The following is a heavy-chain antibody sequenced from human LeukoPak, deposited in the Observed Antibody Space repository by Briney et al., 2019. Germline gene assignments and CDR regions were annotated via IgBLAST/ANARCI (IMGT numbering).Heavy chain of an antibody. J-gene: IGHJ5*02. V-gene: IGHV1-2*02. CDR2: INPNSGGT. CDR1: GYTFTGYY. CDR3: ARAKKVGNWFDP. Sequence: ASVKVSCKASGYTFTGYYMPWVRQAPGQGLEWMGWINPNSGGTNYAQKFQGRVTMTRDTSISTAYMELSRLRSDDTAVYYCARAKKVGNWFDPWGQGTLVTVSS. D-gene: IGHD1-26*01.